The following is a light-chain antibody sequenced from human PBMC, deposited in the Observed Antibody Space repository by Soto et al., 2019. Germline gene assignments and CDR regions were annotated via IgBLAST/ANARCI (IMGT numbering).Light chain of an antibody. Sequence: QSVLTQPRSVSGFPGQSVTISCTGTSSDVGGYNYVSWYQQHPGNAAQLVIYGISTRSSGVPDRFSGSRSGNTASLTISGLQAEDEADYYCCSYAGSYIYVFGTGTKVTVL. CDR2: GIS. CDR1: SSDVGGYNY. CDR3: CSYAGSYIYV. J-gene: IGLJ1*01. V-gene: IGLV2-11*01.